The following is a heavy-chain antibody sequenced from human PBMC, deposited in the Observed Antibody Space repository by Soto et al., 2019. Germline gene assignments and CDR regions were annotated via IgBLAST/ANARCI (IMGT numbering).Heavy chain of an antibody. CDR3: ARRYCSSTSCYYYYYGMDV. CDR2: ISYDGSNK. Sequence: GGSLRLSCAASGFTFSSYGMHWVRQAPGKGLEWVAVISYDGSNKYYADSVKGRFTISRDNSKNTLYLQMNSLRAEDTAVYYCARRYCSSTSCYYYYYGMDVWGQGTTVTVSS. J-gene: IGHJ6*02. V-gene: IGHV3-30*03. D-gene: IGHD2-2*01. CDR1: GFTFSSYG.